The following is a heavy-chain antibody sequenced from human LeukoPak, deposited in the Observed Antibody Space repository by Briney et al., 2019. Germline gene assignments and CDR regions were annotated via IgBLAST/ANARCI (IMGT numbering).Heavy chain of an antibody. CDR2: INPNSGGT. CDR3: ARGPWSLSEVPILYFDY. V-gene: IGHV1-2*02. CDR1: GYTFTGYY. D-gene: IGHD3-3*01. J-gene: IGHJ4*02. Sequence: GASVKVSCKASGYTFTGYYMHWVRQAPGQGLEWMGWINPNSGGTNYAQKFQGRVTMTRDTSISTAYMELSRLRSDDTAVYYCARGPWSLSEVPILYFDYWGQGTLVTVSS.